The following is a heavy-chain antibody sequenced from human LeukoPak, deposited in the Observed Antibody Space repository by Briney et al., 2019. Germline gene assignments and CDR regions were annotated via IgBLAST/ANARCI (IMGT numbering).Heavy chain of an antibody. CDR3: ARDARGYSGYLDY. Sequence: PSETLSLTCAVSGGSISSVGYSWSWPRHPPGKGLEGIGYIYHSVSTYYNPSIKSRVTISGDRSKNQFSLKLSSVTAADTAVYYCARDARGYSGYLDYWGQGTLVTVSS. CDR1: GGSISSVGYS. D-gene: IGHD5-12*01. CDR2: IYHSVST. J-gene: IGHJ4*02. V-gene: IGHV4-30-2*01.